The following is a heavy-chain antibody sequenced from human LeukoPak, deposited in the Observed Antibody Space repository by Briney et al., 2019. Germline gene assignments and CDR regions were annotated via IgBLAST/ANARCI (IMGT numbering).Heavy chain of an antibody. CDR2: IYYSGNT. J-gene: IGHJ4*02. CDR1: GVSISSSNSY. D-gene: IGHD3-22*01. V-gene: IGHV4-39*01. Sequence: PSETLSLTCTVSGVSISSSNSYWGWIRQPPGKGLEWIGSIYYSGNTYYNASLKSQVSISIDTSKNQFSLRLTSVTAADTAVYYCARHLSTYYYDSSGYYSPNWGFDYWGQGTLVTVSS. CDR3: ARHLSTYYYDSSGYYSPNWGFDY.